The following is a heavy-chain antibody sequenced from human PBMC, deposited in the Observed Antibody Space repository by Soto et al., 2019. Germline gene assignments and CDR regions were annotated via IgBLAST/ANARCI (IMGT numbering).Heavy chain of an antibody. CDR2: IKSKTDGETT. Sequence: EVQLVESGGGLVKPGGSLRPSCAASDFAFNGAWMSWVRQAPGKGLEWVGRIKSKTDGETTDYAAPVKGRFTISRDDSRNTLFLQMNSLKTEDTAVYYCTTDGHFDYWGQGTLVTVSS. CDR3: TTDGHFDY. J-gene: IGHJ4*02. CDR1: DFAFNGAW. V-gene: IGHV3-15*01.